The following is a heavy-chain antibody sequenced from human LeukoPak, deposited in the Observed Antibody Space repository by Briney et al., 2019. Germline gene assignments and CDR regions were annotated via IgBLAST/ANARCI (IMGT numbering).Heavy chain of an antibody. J-gene: IGHJ5*02. CDR1: GYTFASYG. D-gene: IGHD2-8*01. Sequence: ASVKVSCKASGYTFASYGVSWVRQAPGQGPEWMAWISVYSGNTKYAQKFQGRVTLTADTSTSTVYMELRSLRSDDTAVYYCARDGWSLGPWGQGTLVTVSS. CDR3: ARDGWSLGP. CDR2: ISVYSGNT. V-gene: IGHV1-18*01.